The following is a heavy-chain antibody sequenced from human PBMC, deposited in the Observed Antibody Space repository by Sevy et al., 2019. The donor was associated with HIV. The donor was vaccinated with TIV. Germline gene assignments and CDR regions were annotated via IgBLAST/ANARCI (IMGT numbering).Heavy chain of an antibody. D-gene: IGHD6-19*01. CDR1: GFTFSSYS. CDR2: ISSSSSTI. J-gene: IGHJ6*02. Sequence: GGSLRLSCAASGFTFSSYSMNWVRQAPGKGLEWVSYISSSSSTIYYADSVKGRFTISRDNAKNSLYLQMNSLRAEDTAVYYCARVPSGSGWYWNYYYYHYGMDVWGQGTTVTVSS. CDR3: ARVPSGSGWYWNYYYYHYGMDV. V-gene: IGHV3-48*01.